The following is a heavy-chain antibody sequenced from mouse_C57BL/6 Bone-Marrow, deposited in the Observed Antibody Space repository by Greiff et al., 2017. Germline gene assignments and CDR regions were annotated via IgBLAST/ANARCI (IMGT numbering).Heavy chain of an antibody. CDR3: ARAGYDYRWFAY. D-gene: IGHD2-4*01. Sequence: QVHVKQPGAELVKPGASVKMSCKASGYTFTSYWITWVKQRPGQGLEWIGDIYPGSGSTNYNEKFKSKATLTVDTSSSTAYMQLSSLTSEDSAVYYCARAGYDYRWFAYWGQGTLDTVSA. CDR1: GYTFTSYW. V-gene: IGHV1-55*01. CDR2: IYPGSGST. J-gene: IGHJ3*01.